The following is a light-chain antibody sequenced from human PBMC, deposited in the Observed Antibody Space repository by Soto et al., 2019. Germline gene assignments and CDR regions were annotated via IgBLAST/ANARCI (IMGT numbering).Light chain of an antibody. CDR2: GAS. J-gene: IGKJ1*01. V-gene: IGKV3-20*01. CDR1: QSVSSY. Sequence: EVVLTQSPGTLSLSPGERASLSCRASQSVSSYLAWYQQKPGQAPRLLIYGASTRITGIPDRFSGVGSGTDFTLTISRLDPDDFAVYYCKQYDNSPRTFGQGTKVEIK. CDR3: KQYDNSPRT.